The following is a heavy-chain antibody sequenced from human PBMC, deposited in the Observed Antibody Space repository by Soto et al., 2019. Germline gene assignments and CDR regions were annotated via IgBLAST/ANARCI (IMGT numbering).Heavy chain of an antibody. D-gene: IGHD3-16*02. J-gene: IGHJ4*02. CDR3: ARISPSYDHVWGNYRITYHFEH. V-gene: IGHV4-61*01. CDR1: GGSVSGGSSY. CDR2: IYNSGST. Sequence: QVQLQESGPGLVKPSETLSLTCTVSGGSVSGGSSYWSWIRQPPGKGLEWIGYIYNSGSTNYNPSLKSPVTMSLDTSKNQFSLKLSSVTAADTAVYYCARISPSYDHVWGNYRITYHFEHWGQGTLVTVSS.